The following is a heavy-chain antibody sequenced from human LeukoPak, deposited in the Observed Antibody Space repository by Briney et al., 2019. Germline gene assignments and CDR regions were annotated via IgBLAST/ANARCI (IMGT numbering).Heavy chain of an antibody. J-gene: IGHJ4*02. CDR3: ARDITFRGYASGY. V-gene: IGHV1-2*06. CDR1: GYTFTGYY. D-gene: IGHD5-12*01. CDR2: INPNSGGT. Sequence: ASVKVSCKASGYTFTGYYMHWVRQAPGQGLEWMGRINPNSGGTNYAQKFQGRVTVTRDTSISTAYMELSRLRSDDTAVYYCARDITFRGYASGYWGQGTLVTVSS.